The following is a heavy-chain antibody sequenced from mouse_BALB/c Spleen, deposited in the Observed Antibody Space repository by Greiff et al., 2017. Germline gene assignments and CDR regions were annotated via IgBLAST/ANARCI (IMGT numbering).Heavy chain of an antibody. CDR1: GYAFTNYL. Sequence: VKLQESGAELVRPGTSVKVSCKASGYAFTNYLIEWVKQRPGQGLEWIGVINPGSGGTNYNEKFKGKATLTADKSSSTAYMQLSSLTSDDSAVYFCARRVRPTYYYAMDYWGQGTSVTVSS. J-gene: IGHJ4*01. CDR3: ARRVRPTYYYAMDY. V-gene: IGHV1-54*01. CDR2: INPGSGGT.